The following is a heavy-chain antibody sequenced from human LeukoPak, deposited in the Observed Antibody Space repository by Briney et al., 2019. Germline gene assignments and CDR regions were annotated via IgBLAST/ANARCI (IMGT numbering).Heavy chain of an antibody. CDR1: GFTFNTYS. J-gene: IGHJ3*02. V-gene: IGHV3-48*02. CDR3: ARDKSGSDSARGAVIDI. D-gene: IGHD1-26*01. CDR2: ISSSSSIM. Sequence: GGSLRLSCAASGFTFNTYSMNWVRQAPGKGLEWISYISSSSSIMYYADSVKGRFSISRDNAKNSLYLQMNSLRDEDTAVYYCARDKSGSDSARGAVIDICGQGAMVTVSS.